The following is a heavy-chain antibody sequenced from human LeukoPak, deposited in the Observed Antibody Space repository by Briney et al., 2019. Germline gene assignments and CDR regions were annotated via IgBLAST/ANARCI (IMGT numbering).Heavy chain of an antibody. CDR2: IYYSGST. D-gene: IGHD1-7*01. CDR1: GGSISSSSYY. CDR3: ARLDWNYPYNWFDP. V-gene: IGHV4-39*01. Sequence: TSETLSLTCTVSGGSISSSSYYWGWIRQPPGKGLEWIGSIYYSGSTHYNPSLKSRVTISVDTSKNQFSLKLSSVTAADTAVYYCARLDWNYPYNWFDPWGQGTLVTVSS. J-gene: IGHJ5*02.